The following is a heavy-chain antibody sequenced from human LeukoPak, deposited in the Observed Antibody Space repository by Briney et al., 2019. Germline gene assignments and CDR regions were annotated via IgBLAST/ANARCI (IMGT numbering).Heavy chain of an antibody. V-gene: IGHV3-23*01. J-gene: IGHJ4*02. CDR1: GFTYSSYA. CDR2: ISGSGGST. CDR3: AKDAHGGKYFDY. D-gene: IGHD6-25*01. Sequence: GGSLRLSCAASGFTYSSYAMSWVRQAPGKGLEWVSVISGSGGSTYYADSVKGRFTISRDNSKNTLYLQMNSLRAEDTAVYYCAKDAHGGKYFDYWGQGTLVTVSS.